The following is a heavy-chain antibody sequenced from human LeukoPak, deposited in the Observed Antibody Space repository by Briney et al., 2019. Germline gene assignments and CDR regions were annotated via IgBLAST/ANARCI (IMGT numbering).Heavy chain of an antibody. J-gene: IGHJ2*01. CDR2: INTDGSST. Sequence: GGSLRLSCAASGFTFSSYWMHWVRQAPGKGLVWVSRINTDGSSTSYADSVKGRFTISRDNAKNTLYLQMNSLRAEDTAVYYCAKGPGLGAGKRYLDLWGRGTLVIVSS. CDR3: AKGPGLGAGKRYLDL. V-gene: IGHV3-74*01. D-gene: IGHD6-13*01. CDR1: GFTFSSYW.